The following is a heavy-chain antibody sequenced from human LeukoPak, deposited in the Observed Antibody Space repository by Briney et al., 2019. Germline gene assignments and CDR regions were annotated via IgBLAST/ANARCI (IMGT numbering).Heavy chain of an antibody. D-gene: IGHD3-22*01. CDR2: INAGNGNT. V-gene: IGHV1-3*01. CDR3: ARFTMTRGWFDP. CDR1: GYTFTTYA. J-gene: IGHJ5*02. Sequence: ASVKVSCKASGYTFTTYAMHWVRQAPGQRLEWMGWINAGNGNTKYSQKFQGRVTITRDTSASRAYMELSSLRSEDTAIYYCARFTMTRGWFDPWGQGTLVTVSS.